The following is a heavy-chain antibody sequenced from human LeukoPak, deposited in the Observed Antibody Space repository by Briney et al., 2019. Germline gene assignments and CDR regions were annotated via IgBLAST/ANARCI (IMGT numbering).Heavy chain of an antibody. V-gene: IGHV3-9*01. Sequence: GGSLRLSCAASGFAVRSAFMNWVRQAPGKGLEWVPGISWNSGSIGYADSVKGRFTISRDNAKNSLYLQMNSLRAEDAALYYCAKDMDSSGYCPDYWGQGTLVTVSS. CDR3: AKDMDSSGYCPDY. D-gene: IGHD3-22*01. CDR1: GFAVRSAF. J-gene: IGHJ4*02. CDR2: ISWNSGSI.